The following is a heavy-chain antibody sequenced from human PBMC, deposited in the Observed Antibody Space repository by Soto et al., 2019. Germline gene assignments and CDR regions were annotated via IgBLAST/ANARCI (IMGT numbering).Heavy chain of an antibody. CDR3: ARHADGSTSF. D-gene: IGHD2-2*01. V-gene: IGHV3-74*01. J-gene: IGHJ4*02. Sequence: GGSLRLSCAASGFTLRGHSMDWVRQAPGKGPVWVARITSDGGTIDYADSVKGRFTISRDNAKNTLYLQMTSLRAEDTALYYCARHADGSTSFWGQGTLVTVSS. CDR1: GFTLRGHS. CDR2: ITSDGGTI.